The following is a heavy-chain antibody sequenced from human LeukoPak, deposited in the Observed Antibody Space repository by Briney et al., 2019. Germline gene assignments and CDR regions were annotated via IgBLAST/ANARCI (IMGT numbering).Heavy chain of an antibody. D-gene: IGHD2-21*02. CDR3: ARGGAYCGGDCMDV. J-gene: IGHJ6*02. V-gene: IGHV3-64*01. CDR2: ISGNGATT. Sequence: GGSLRLSCAASGFSFSGDYIHWVRQAPGKGLEYVSAISGNGATTHYTNSVKGRFTISRDNSKNTVYLQMGSLSTEDTAVYYCARGGAYCGGDCMDVWGQGTTVTVSS. CDR1: GFSFSGDY.